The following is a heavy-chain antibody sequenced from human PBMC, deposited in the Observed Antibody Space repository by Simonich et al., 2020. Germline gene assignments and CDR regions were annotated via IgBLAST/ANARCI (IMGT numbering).Heavy chain of an antibody. CDR2: IIPILGKA. Sequence: QVQLVQSGAEVKKPGSSVKVSCKASGGTFSSYAISWVRQAPGKGLEWREGIIPILGKANYAQKFQGRVTITADKSTSTAYMELSSLRSEDTAVYYCARGGLADRRIVYYYYMDVWGKGTTVTVSS. CDR1: GGTFSSYA. CDR3: ARGGLADRRIVYYYYMDV. D-gene: IGHD2-15*01. V-gene: IGHV1-69*06. J-gene: IGHJ6*03.